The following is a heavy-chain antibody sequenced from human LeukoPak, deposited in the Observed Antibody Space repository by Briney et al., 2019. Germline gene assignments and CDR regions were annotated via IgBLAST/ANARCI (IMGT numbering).Heavy chain of an antibody. CDR1: GGSISNYY. V-gene: IGHV4-59*01. J-gene: IGHJ4*02. Sequence: SETLSLTCTVSGGSISNYYMSWIRQPPGKGLEWIGYIYYSGSTNHNPSLQSRVTMSVDTSRKQFFLRLSSVTTADTAGYYCARGRSSGGYYYDYWGQGTLVTVSS. CDR3: ARGRSSGGYYYDY. D-gene: IGHD3-22*01. CDR2: IYYSGST.